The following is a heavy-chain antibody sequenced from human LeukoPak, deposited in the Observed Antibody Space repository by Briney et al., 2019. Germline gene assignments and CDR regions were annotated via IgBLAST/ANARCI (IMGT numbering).Heavy chain of an antibody. CDR2: IYHSGST. D-gene: IGHD5-12*01. CDR1: GDSISSSNW. Sequence: SGTLSLTCAVSGDSISSSNWWSWVRQPPGKGLEWIGQIYHSGSTNYNPSLKSRVTISLDKSKNQFSLELTSVTAADTAVYYCARSFRYSGYDYYFDPWGQGTLVAVSS. CDR3: ARSFRYSGYDYYFDP. V-gene: IGHV4-4*02. J-gene: IGHJ5*02.